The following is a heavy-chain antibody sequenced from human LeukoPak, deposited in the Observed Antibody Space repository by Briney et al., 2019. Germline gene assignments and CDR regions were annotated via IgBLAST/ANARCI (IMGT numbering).Heavy chain of an antibody. CDR1: GGSISSGDYY. V-gene: IGHV4-30-4*01. CDR3: ARVALQYYALAL. J-gene: IGHJ4*02. Sequence: PSETLSLTCTVSGGSISSGDYYWSWIRQPPGKGLEWIGYIYYSGSTYYNPSLKSRVTISVDTSKNQFSLKLGSVTAADTAVYYCARVALQYYALALWGQGTLVTVSS. CDR2: IYYSGST. D-gene: IGHD2-2*01.